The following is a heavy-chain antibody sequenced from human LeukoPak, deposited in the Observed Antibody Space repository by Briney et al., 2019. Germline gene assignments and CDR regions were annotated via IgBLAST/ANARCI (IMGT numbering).Heavy chain of an antibody. CDR1: GFTFSSYA. D-gene: IGHD3-10*01. Sequence: GRSLRLSCAASGFTFSSYAMHWVRQAPGKGLEWVAVISYDGSNKYYADSVKGRFTISRDNAKKSLYLQMNSLRVEDTAVYYCARYGDSGSGHDYWGQGTLVTVSS. CDR3: ARYGDSGSGHDY. V-gene: IGHV3-30*04. CDR2: ISYDGSNK. J-gene: IGHJ4*02.